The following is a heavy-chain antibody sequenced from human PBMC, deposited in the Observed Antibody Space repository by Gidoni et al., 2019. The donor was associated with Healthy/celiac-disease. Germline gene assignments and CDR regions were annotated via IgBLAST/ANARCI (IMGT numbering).Heavy chain of an antibody. Sequence: CAASGFTFSSYWMSWVRQAPGKGLEWVANIKQDGSEKYYVDSVKGRFTISRDNAKNSLYLQMNSLRAEDTAVYYCARLQRDYYDSSGYYRVANPYYYMDVWGKGTTVTVSS. CDR1: GFTFSSYW. J-gene: IGHJ6*03. CDR3: ARLQRDYYDSSGYYRVANPYYYMDV. D-gene: IGHD3-22*01. CDR2: IKQDGSEK. V-gene: IGHV3-7*03.